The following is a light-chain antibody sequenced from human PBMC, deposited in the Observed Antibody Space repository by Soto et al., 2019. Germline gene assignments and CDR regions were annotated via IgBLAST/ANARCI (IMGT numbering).Light chain of an antibody. V-gene: IGLV2-14*01. Sequence: QSALTQPASVSGSPGQSITISCTGTSSDVGGYNYVSWYQQHPGKAPKLMIYDVSNRPSGVSNRFSGSKSGNTASLTISGLQAEDEADYYCSSYPSSSSLVFGGGTKVNVL. J-gene: IGLJ2*01. CDR1: SSDVGGYNY. CDR2: DVS. CDR3: SSYPSSSSLV.